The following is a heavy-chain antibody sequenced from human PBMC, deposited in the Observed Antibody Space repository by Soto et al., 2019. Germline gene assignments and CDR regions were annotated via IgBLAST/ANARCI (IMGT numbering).Heavy chain of an antibody. CDR1: GFTFSSSA. Sequence: PGVSLRLSCAASGFTFSSSAMTWVRQAPGKGLEWVSAISGSGGSTYSADSVKGRLTISRDNSKNTLYLQMNSLRAEDTAVYYCAKVWYSSSWSTFYYYYGMDVWGQGTTVTVSS. J-gene: IGHJ6*02. CDR2: ISGSGGST. CDR3: AKVWYSSSWSTFYYYYGMDV. D-gene: IGHD6-13*01. V-gene: IGHV3-23*01.